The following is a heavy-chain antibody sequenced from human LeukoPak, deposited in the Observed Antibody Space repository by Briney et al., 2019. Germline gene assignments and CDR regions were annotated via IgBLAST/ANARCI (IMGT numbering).Heavy chain of an antibody. J-gene: IGHJ4*02. CDR1: GYTFTSDG. CDR2: ISAYNGNT. V-gene: IGHV1-18*01. D-gene: IGHD3-9*01. Sequence: VASVKVSCTTSGYTFTSDGISWVRQAPGQGLEWMGWISAYNGNTNYAQKLQGRVTMTTDTSTSTAYMELRSLRSDDTAVYYWAREGYDILAGYQLDYGGQGTLGTVS. CDR3: AREGYDILAGYQLDY.